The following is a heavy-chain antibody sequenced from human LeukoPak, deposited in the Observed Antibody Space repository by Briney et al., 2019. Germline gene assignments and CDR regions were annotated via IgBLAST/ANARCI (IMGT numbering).Heavy chain of an antibody. J-gene: IGHJ4*02. D-gene: IGHD2-21*02. V-gene: IGHV3-73*01. CDR2: IRTKANNYAT. CDR3: TRLYYCGGDCDPDY. CDR1: GFTFSNAW. Sequence: GGSLRLSCAASGFTFSNAWMSWVRQASGKGLEWVGRIRTKANNYATAYAASVKGRFTISRDDTKNTAYLQMNSLKAEDTAVYYCTRLYYCGGDCDPDYWGQGTLVTVSS.